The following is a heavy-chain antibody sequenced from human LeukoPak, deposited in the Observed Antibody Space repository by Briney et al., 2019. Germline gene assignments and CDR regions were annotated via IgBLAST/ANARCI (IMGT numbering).Heavy chain of an antibody. CDR3: ARDRPLDFYCSGGSCYSDYYYYYDMDV. CDR1: GYTFTSYG. J-gene: IGHJ6*02. V-gene: IGHV1-18*01. CDR2: ISAYNGNT. D-gene: IGHD2-15*01. Sequence: GASVKVSCKASGYTFTSYGISWVRQAPGQGLEWMGWISAYNGNTNYAQKLQGRVTMTTDTSTSTAYMELRSLRSDDTAVYYCARDRPLDFYCSGGSCYSDYYYYYDMDVWGQGTTVTVSS.